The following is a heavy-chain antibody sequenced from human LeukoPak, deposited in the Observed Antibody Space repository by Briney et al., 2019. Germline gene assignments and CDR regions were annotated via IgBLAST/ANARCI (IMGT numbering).Heavy chain of an antibody. J-gene: IGHJ6*04. V-gene: IGHV3-23*01. Sequence: PGGSLRLSCTASGFTFSKYAMSWVRQAPGKGLEWVSAISGSGDSTYYADSVKGRFTISRDNSKNTLYLQMNSLRAEDTAVYYCAELGITMIGGVWGKGTTVTISS. D-gene: IGHD3-10*02. CDR3: AELGITMIGGV. CDR2: ISGSGDST. CDR1: GFTFSKYA.